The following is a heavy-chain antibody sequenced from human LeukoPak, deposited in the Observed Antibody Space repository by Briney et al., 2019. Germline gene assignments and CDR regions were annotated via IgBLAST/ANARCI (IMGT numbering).Heavy chain of an antibody. CDR3: AKDSLADIDY. CDR1: GFTFSNYG. D-gene: IGHD3-16*01. V-gene: IGHV3-23*01. Sequence: GGSLRLSCAASGFTFSNYGMSWVRQAPGMGLEWVSAISGSSSSTYYADSVKGRSTISRDNSKNTLYLQMNSLRAEDTAVYYCAKDSLADIDYWGQGTLVTVSS. CDR2: ISGSSSST. J-gene: IGHJ4*02.